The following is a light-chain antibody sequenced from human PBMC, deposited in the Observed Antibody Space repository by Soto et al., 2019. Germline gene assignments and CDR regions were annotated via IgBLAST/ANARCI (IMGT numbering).Light chain of an antibody. CDR1: SSDVGSYNL. CDR3: CSYAGSSTSLV. CDR2: EVS. J-gene: IGLJ1*01. Sequence: QSVLTQPASVSGSPGQSITISCTGTSSDVGSYNLVSWYQQHPGKAPKLMIYEVSKRPPGVSNRFSGSKSGNTASLTISGLQAEDEADYFCCSYAGSSTSLVFGTGTKVTXL. V-gene: IGLV2-23*02.